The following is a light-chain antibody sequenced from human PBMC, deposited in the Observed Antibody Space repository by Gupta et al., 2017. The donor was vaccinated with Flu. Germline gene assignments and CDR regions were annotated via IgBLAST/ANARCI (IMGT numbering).Light chain of an antibody. CDR3: LWDATSVYT. V-gene: IGKV3-20*01. Sequence: EIVLTQSPGTLSLSPGERATLSCRASQSVKNNLLTWYQQKPGQAPRLLIYGASSRVTGIPDRYSGSRYRRQFTLTIRILEPKDLAVSYFLWDATSVYTFGARTKLEPK. CDR1: QSVKNNL. CDR2: GAS. J-gene: IGKJ2*01.